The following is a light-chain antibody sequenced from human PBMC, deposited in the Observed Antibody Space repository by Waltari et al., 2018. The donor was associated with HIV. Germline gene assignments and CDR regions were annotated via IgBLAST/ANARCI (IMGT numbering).Light chain of an antibody. CDR2: EVI. CDR1: SSDDGNYNV. V-gene: IGLV2-23*02. Sequence: QSALTQPASVSGSPGKSITISCTGNSSDDGNYNVVSWYQQHPGKAPKLMIYEVIKLPSGVSNRSSGSKSGNTASLTISGLQAEDEADYYCCSYAGSSTHVFGTGTKVTVL. J-gene: IGLJ1*01. CDR3: CSYAGSSTHV.